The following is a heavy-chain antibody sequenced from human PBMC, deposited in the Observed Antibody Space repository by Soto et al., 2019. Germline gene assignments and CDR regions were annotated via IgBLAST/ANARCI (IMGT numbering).Heavy chain of an antibody. V-gene: IGHV1-69*12. D-gene: IGHD3-3*01. CDR3: ALQGVRITIFGARFDP. CDR2: IIPIFGTP. CDR1: GGTFNSYA. J-gene: IGHJ5*02. Sequence: QVQLVQSGAEVKKPGSSVKVSCKASGGTFNSYAISWVRQAPGQGLEWMGGIIPIFGTPNYAQKLQGRVTITADESTSTAYMESTSLISEDTALYYCALQGVRITIFGARFDPWGQGTLVTVSS.